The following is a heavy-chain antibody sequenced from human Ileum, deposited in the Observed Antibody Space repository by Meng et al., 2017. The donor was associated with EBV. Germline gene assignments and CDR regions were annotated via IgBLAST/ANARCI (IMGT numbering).Heavy chain of an antibody. D-gene: IGHD6-13*01. V-gene: IGHV1-3*04. CDR1: GYTFVGYA. CDR3: ARRASLGFDP. Sequence: QVQLVQSGTDVNNPGASVNVSCETSGYTFVGYAIHWVRQAPGQGLEWMGWINTLNGHTEYAQNFQGSVTITIDTSASTVYLELHSLRSQDTAVYYCARRASLGFDPWGQGTLVTVSS. CDR2: INTLNGHT. J-gene: IGHJ5*02.